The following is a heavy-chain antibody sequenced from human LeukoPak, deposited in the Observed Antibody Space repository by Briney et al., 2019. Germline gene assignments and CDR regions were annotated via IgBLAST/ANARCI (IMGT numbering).Heavy chain of an antibody. CDR2: IKSNTDGGTT. J-gene: IGHJ4*02. V-gene: IGHV3-15*01. CDR1: GFTFSNAW. D-gene: IGHD2-15*01. Sequence: GGSLRLSCAVSGFTFSNAWMSWVRQAPGKGLEWVGRIKSNTDGGTTDYAAPVKGRFTISRDDSKNTLYLQMHSLKTEDTAVYYCTTDRGSGDYWGQGTLVTVSS. CDR3: TTDRGSGDY.